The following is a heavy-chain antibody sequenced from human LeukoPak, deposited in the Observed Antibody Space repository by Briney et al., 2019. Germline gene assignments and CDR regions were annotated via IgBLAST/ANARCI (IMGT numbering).Heavy chain of an antibody. D-gene: IGHD2-15*01. CDR2: ISWDGGST. Sequence: GGSLRLSCAASGFTFDDYAMHWVRQAPGKALEWVSLISWDGGSTYYADSVKGRFTISRDNSKNSLYLQMNSLRAEDTALYYYAKGFGSALDYWGQGTLVTVSS. CDR3: AKGFGSALDY. J-gene: IGHJ4*02. V-gene: IGHV3-43D*04. CDR1: GFTFDDYA.